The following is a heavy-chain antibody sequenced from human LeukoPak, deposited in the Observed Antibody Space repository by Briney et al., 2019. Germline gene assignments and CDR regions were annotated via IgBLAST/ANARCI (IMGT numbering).Heavy chain of an antibody. CDR3: ARDLSGTYMVDY. Sequence: GGSLRLSCAVSGFAFNSYAMHWVRQAPGEGLEWEAFISHDGSAQSYADSVKGRFTISRDNSKNTLYLQMNSLRPEDTAVYYCARDLSGTYMVDYWGQGALVTVSS. J-gene: IGHJ4*02. CDR1: GFAFNSYA. CDR2: ISHDGSAQ. D-gene: IGHD1-26*01. V-gene: IGHV3-30-3*01.